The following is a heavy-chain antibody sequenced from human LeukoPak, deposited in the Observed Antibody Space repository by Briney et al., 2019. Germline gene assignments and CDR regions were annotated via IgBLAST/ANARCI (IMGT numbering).Heavy chain of an antibody. Sequence: PSETLSLTCTVSGGSISSYCWSWIRQPPGKGLEWIGYIYYSGSTNYNPSLKSRVTISVDTSKNQFSLKLSSVTAADTAVYYCASGPLKLYGMDVWGQGTTVTVPS. CDR1: GGSISSYC. CDR3: ASGPLKLYGMDV. J-gene: IGHJ6*02. CDR2: IYYSGST. V-gene: IGHV4-59*01.